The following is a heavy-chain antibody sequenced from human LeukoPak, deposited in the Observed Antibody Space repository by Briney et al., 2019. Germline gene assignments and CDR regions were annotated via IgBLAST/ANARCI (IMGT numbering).Heavy chain of an antibody. D-gene: IGHD2-15*01. Sequence: ASVEVPCKASGYTFTSYGISWVRQAPGQGLEWMGWISAYNGNTNYAQKLQGRVTMATDTSTSTAYMELRSLKSDDTAVYYCARASYCSDGSCYSDYWGQGTLVTVSS. CDR1: GYTFTSYG. CDR2: ISAYNGNT. CDR3: ARASYCSDGSCYSDY. J-gene: IGHJ4*02. V-gene: IGHV1-18*01.